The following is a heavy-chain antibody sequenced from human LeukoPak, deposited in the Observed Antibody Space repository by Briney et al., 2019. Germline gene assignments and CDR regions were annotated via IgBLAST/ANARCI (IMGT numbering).Heavy chain of an antibody. CDR2: MSYHGTTE. J-gene: IGHJ3*01. V-gene: IGHV3-30-3*01. Sequence: GGSLRLSCAASGFRFSSFAMNWVRQAPGKGLEWVAVMSYHGTTEFYAESVMGRFTISRDNSKNTLYLQMNSLRPEDTAIYYCAKVVAYTVAAFDLWGQGTMVTVSS. CDR1: GFRFSSFA. D-gene: IGHD3-16*01. CDR3: AKVVAYTVAAFDL.